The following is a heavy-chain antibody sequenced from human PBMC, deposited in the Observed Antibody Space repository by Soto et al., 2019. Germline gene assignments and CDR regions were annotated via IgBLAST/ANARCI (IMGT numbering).Heavy chain of an antibody. V-gene: IGHV3-23*01. D-gene: IGHD2-15*01. J-gene: IGHJ5*02. CDR2: ISGSGGST. CDR3: ARAYCSGGSCWAWSSWFDP. Sequence: GGSLRLSCAASGFTFSSYAMSWVRQAPGKGLEWVSAISGSGGSTYYADSVKGRFTISRDNSKNTLYLQMNSLRAEDTAVYYCARAYCSGGSCWAWSSWFDPWGQGTLVTVSS. CDR1: GFTFSSYA.